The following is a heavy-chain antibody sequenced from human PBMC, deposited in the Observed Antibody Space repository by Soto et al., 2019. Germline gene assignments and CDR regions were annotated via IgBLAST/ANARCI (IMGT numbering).Heavy chain of an antibody. Sequence: GGSLRLSCAASGFTFDDYAMHWVRQAPGKGLEWVSGISWNSGSIGYADSVKGRFTISRDNAKNSLYLQMNSLRAEDTALYYCAKDSSYLGYCSGGSCYYYYFDYWGQGTLVTVSS. CDR2: ISWNSGSI. V-gene: IGHV3-9*01. J-gene: IGHJ4*02. CDR3: AKDSSYLGYCSGGSCYYYYFDY. CDR1: GFTFDDYA. D-gene: IGHD2-15*01.